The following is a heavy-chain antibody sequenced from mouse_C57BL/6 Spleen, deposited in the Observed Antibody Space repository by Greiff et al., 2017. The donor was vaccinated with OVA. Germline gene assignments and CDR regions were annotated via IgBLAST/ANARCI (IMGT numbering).Heavy chain of an antibody. CDR3: AKDGGWAMDY. CDR1: GFTFSDYG. CDR2: ISSGSSTI. J-gene: IGHJ4*01. Sequence: VMLVESGGGLVKPGGSLKLSCAASGFTFSDYGMHWVRQAPEKGLEWVAYISSGSSTIYYADTVKGRFTISRDNAKNTLFLQMTSLRSEDTAMYYCAKDGGWAMDYWGQGTSVTVSS. V-gene: IGHV5-17*01. D-gene: IGHD1-2*01.